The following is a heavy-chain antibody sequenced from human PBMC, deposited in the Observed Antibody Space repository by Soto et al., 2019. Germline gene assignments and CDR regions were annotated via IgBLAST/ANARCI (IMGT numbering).Heavy chain of an antibody. J-gene: IGHJ4*02. Sequence: QITLKESGPTLVTHTQTLTLTCTVSGFSLNTYGVGVGWIRQPPGKALEWLALIYWDDDKRYSPSLKSRLTITKDTSKHQVVLTMTNMDPVDTVTYYCARALGSWGAYYFDYWGQGTLVTVSS. CDR3: ARALGSWGAYYFDY. V-gene: IGHV2-5*02. CDR1: GFSLNTYGVG. D-gene: IGHD3-16*01. CDR2: IYWDDDK.